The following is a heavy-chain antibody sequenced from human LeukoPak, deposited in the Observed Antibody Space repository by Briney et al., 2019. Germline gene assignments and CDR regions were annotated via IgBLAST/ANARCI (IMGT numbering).Heavy chain of an antibody. Sequence: SVKVSCKASGGTFSSYAISWVRQAPGQGLEWLGGIIPIFGTANYAQKFQGRVTITTDESTSTAYMELSSLRSEDTAVYYCAGGIIAAAGYYYYYMDVWGKGTTVTVSS. V-gene: IGHV1-69*05. CDR2: IIPIFGTA. J-gene: IGHJ6*03. D-gene: IGHD6-13*01. CDR1: GGTFSSYA. CDR3: AGGIIAAAGYYYYYMDV.